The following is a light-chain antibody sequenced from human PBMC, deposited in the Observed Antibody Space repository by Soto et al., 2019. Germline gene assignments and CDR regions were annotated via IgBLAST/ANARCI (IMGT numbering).Light chain of an antibody. Sequence: IVMTQSPATLSVSPGESATLSCRASQSVGTNLAWYQQTPGQAPRVLIHSASTRATGIPARFSGSGSDTEFTLTISGLQSEDFAIYYCQQYNNWPPYSFGQGTKLESK. J-gene: IGKJ2*01. V-gene: IGKV3-15*01. CDR3: QQYNNWPPYS. CDR1: QSVGTN. CDR2: SAS.